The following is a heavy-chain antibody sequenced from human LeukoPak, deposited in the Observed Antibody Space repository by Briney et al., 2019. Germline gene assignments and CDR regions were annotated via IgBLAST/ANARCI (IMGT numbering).Heavy chain of an antibody. V-gene: IGHV4-38-2*01. J-gene: IGHJ5*02. CDR3: ARGPITMVRGVLPALYWFDP. CDR1: GYSISSGYY. Sequence: PSETLSLTCAVSGYSISSGYYWGWIRQPPGKGLEWIGSIYHSGSTYYSPSLKSRVTISVDTSMNQFSLKLSSVTAADTAVYYCARGPITMVRGVLPALYWFDPWGQGTLVTVSS. CDR2: IYHSGST. D-gene: IGHD3-10*01.